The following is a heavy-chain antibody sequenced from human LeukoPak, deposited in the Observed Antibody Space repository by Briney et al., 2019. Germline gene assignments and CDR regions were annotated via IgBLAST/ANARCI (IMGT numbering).Heavy chain of an antibody. Sequence: SETLSLTCTVSGDSLSIGGHTWGWVRLPPGKGLEWIGYTSNRGCTNCNPSLESRVTMSVDASKSQFSLKLSSVTAADTAVYFCVRDYWGSLDYWGQGILVTVSS. J-gene: IGHJ4*02. V-gene: IGHV4-61*08. CDR2: TSNRGCT. CDR1: GDSLSIGGHT. D-gene: IGHD7-27*01. CDR3: VRDYWGSLDY.